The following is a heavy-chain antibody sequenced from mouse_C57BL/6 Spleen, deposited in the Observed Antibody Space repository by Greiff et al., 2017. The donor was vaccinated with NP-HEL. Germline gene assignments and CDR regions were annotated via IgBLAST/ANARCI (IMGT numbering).Heavy chain of an antibody. J-gene: IGHJ3*01. Sequence: QVQLQQSGAEPARPGASVKLSCKASGYTFTSYGISWVKQRTGQGLEWIGEIYPRSGNTYYNEKFKGKATLTADKSSSTAYMELRSLTSDDAAVYFCASTGPLRFAYWGQGTLVTVSA. V-gene: IGHV1-81*01. CDR1: GYTFTSYG. D-gene: IGHD1-1*01. CDR2: IYPRSGNT. CDR3: ASTGPLRFAY.